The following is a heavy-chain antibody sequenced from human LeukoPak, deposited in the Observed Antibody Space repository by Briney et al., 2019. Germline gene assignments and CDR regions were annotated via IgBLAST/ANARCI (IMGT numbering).Heavy chain of an antibody. J-gene: IGHJ5*02. V-gene: IGHV4-61*02. D-gene: IGHD3-9*01. Sequence: PSQTLSLTCTVSGGSISSGSYYWSWIRQPAGKGLEWIGRIYTSGSTNYNPSLKSRVTISVDTSKNQFSLKLSSVTAADTAVYYCASTPETYDILTGWRGPWFDPWGQGTLVTVSS. CDR1: GGSISSGSYY. CDR3: ASTPETYDILTGWRGPWFDP. CDR2: IYTSGST.